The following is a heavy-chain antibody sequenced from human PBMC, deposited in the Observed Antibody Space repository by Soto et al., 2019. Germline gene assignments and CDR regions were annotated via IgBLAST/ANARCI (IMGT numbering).Heavy chain of an antibody. CDR1: GFSLRSYA. V-gene: IGHV3-30-3*01. D-gene: IGHD4-4*01. CDR3: ARPLWRDDYNWGYFDL. Sequence: GGSLKLSCASSGFSLRSYAMHWFRQATGKGLEWVAVISYDGSNKYYADSVKGRFTISRDNSKNTLYLQMNSLRLEDTAVYYCARPLWRDDYNWGYFDLWGRGTLVTVSS. CDR2: ISYDGSNK. J-gene: IGHJ2*01.